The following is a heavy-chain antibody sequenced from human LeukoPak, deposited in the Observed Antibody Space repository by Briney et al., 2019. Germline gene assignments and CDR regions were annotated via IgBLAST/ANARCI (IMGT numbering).Heavy chain of an antibody. J-gene: IGHJ3*02. V-gene: IGHV1-2*02. CDR1: GYTFTGYY. Sequence: ASVNVSCMASGYTFTGYYLHSVRQAPGQGQEWMGWINPSSGGTNYAHTFQGRATMTRDRSISTAYMELSRLRSDDTAVDYCARDGIVGGTDAFDIWGQGTMVTVSS. CDR2: INPSSGGT. D-gene: IGHD1-26*01. CDR3: ARDGIVGGTDAFDI.